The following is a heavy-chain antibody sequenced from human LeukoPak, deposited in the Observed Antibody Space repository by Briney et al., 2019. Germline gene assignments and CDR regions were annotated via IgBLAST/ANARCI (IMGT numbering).Heavy chain of an antibody. Sequence: GGSLRLSCAASGLTFSGYAMTWVRQAPGKGLEWVSAISGRGGSTYYADSVKGRFTISRDNSKNTLYLQMNNLRAEDTAVYYCAKAPPDSYYYYYGMDVWGQGTTVTVSS. CDR3: AKAPPDSYYYYYGMDV. D-gene: IGHD5-18*01. CDR2: ISGRGGST. V-gene: IGHV3-23*01. J-gene: IGHJ6*02. CDR1: GLTFSGYA.